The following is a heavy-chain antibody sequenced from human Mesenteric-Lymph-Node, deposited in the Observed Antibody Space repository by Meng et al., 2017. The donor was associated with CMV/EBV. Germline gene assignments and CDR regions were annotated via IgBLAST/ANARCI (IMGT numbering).Heavy chain of an antibody. V-gene: IGHV4-39*01. J-gene: IGHJ5*02. CDR2: MYYSGSP. CDR3: ARHDTLYNYFDP. D-gene: IGHD1-20*01. Sequence: GSLRLSCTVSGGSVSSDSYYWGWIRQPPGKGLEWIGSMYYSGSPYYNPSLRSRVTISLDTSKDHFSLKVSSVTAADTAVYYCARHDTLYNYFDPWGQGTLVTVSS. CDR1: GGSVSSDSYY.